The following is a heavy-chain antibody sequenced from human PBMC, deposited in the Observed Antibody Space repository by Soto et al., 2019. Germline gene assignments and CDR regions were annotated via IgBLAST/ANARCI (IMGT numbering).Heavy chain of an antibody. J-gene: IGHJ6*02. Sequence: SGPTLGNPTQTLTLTCTFSGFSLITSGMFVSWIRQPPGNALEWLALIDWDDDKYYSTSLKTRLTISKDTSKNQVVLTMTNMDPVDTATYYCARIPGVTGTTPYYYYGMDVWGQGTTVTVSS. CDR1: GFSLITSGMF. V-gene: IGHV2-70*01. CDR2: IDWDDDK. D-gene: IGHD1-7*01. CDR3: ARIPGVTGTTPYYYYGMDV.